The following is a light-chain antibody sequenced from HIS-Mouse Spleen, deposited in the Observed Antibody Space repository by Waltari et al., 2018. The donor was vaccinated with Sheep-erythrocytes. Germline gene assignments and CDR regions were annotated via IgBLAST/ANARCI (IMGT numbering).Light chain of an antibody. J-gene: IGLJ1*01. CDR1: SSDVGGYTY. V-gene: IGLV2-11*01. CDR2: DVS. Sequence: QSALTQPRSVSGSPGQSVTNSCTGTSSDVGGYTYVSWYQQHPGKAPKLMIYDVSKRPSGVPDRFSGSKSGNTASLTISGLQAEDEADYYCCSYAGSYNHVFATGTKVTVL. CDR3: CSYAGSYNHV.